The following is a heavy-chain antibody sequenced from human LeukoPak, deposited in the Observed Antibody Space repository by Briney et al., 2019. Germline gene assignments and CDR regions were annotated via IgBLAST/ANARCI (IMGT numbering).Heavy chain of an antibody. CDR1: GGTFSSYA. Sequence: ASVKVSCKASGGTFSSYAISWVRQAPGQGLEWMGGIIPIFGTANYAQKFQGRVTITADESTSTVCMELSSLRSEDTAVFYCARDEIAVAGFGTFDYWGQGTLVTVSS. CDR3: ARDEIAVAGFGTFDY. CDR2: IIPIFGTA. D-gene: IGHD6-19*01. J-gene: IGHJ4*02. V-gene: IGHV1-69*13.